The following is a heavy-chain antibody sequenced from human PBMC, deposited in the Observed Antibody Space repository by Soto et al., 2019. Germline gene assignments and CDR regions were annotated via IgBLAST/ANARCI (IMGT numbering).Heavy chain of an antibody. CDR1: GFTFSSYS. J-gene: IGHJ6*02. CDR2: ISSSSSYI. D-gene: IGHD3-3*01. Sequence: PGGSLRLSCAASGFTFSSYSMNWVRQAPGKGLEWVSSISSSSSYIYYADSVKGRFTISRDNAKNSLYLQMNSLRAEDTAVYHCARYILVWLYMEGYYYYGMDVWGQGTTVTVSS. CDR3: ARYILVWLYMEGYYYYGMDV. V-gene: IGHV3-21*01.